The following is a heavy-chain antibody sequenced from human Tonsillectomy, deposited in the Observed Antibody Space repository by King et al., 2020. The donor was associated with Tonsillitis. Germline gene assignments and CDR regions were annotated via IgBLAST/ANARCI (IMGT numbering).Heavy chain of an antibody. D-gene: IGHD4-17*01. CDR1: GFTFDDYA. J-gene: IGHJ6*02. Sequence: VQLVESGGGLVQPGRSLRLSCAASGFTFDDYAMHWVRQAPGKGLEWVSGISWNSGSIDYADSVKGRFTISRDNAKNSLYLQMNSLRAEDTALYYCAKDSKFDDHDYDPPAGYYYYGMDVWGQGTTVTVSS. CDR3: AKDSKFDDHDYDPPAGYYYYGMDV. CDR2: ISWNSGSI. V-gene: IGHV3-9*01.